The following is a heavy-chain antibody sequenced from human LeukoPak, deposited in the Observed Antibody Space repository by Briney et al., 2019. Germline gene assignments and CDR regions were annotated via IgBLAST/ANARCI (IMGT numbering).Heavy chain of an antibody. D-gene: IGHD3-10*01. CDR3: ARGRFGEFSKSLDF. CDR1: GFTFDDYA. CDR2: ISGDGTST. J-gene: IGHJ4*02. V-gene: IGHV3-43*02. Sequence: GGSLRLSCAASGFTFDDYAMHWVRQTPGKGLEWVSLISGDGTSTYYADSVKGRFTISRDNSKNSLYLQVNSLTTEDTALYYCARGRFGEFSKSLDFWGQGTLVTVSS.